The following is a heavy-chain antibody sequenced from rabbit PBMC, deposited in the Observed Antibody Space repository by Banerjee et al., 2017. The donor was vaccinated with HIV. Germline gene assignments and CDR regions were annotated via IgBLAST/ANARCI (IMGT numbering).Heavy chain of an antibody. V-gene: IGHV1S40*01. CDR2: INAVTGKA. CDR3: TRREASIYAFDL. CDR1: GFSFSNKAV. J-gene: IGHJ2*01. D-gene: IGHD1-1*01. Sequence: QSLEESGGGLVQPEGSLTLTCTASGFSFSNKAVMCWVRQAPGKGLEWIACINAVTGKAVYATWAQGRYTFSKTSSTTVTLEMTSLTAADTATYFCTRREASIYAFDLWGPGTLVTVS.